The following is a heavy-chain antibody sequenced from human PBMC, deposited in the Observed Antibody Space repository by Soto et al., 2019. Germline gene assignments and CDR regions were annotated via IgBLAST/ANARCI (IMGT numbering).Heavy chain of an antibody. D-gene: IGHD6-13*01. J-gene: IGHJ4*02. V-gene: IGHV3-23*01. Sequence: PGGSLRLSCTASGFTFSSHAMTWVRQAPGKGLEWVSGLSDSGYSIYYADSVKGRFTIYRDNSMKTLYLQMNTLRVEDTAVYYCAKVSSSWYAGFFDLWGQGTLVTVSS. CDR3: AKVSSSWYAGFFDL. CDR1: GFTFSSHA. CDR2: LSDSGYSI.